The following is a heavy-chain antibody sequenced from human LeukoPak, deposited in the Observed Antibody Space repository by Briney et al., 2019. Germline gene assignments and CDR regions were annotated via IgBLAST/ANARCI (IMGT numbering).Heavy chain of an antibody. D-gene: IGHD3-22*01. V-gene: IGHV3-49*04. CDR3: TRRYNYDSSGYYYVRNAFDI. Sequence: SLRLSCTASGFTFGDHVMSWVRQAPGKGLEWGGFIRSKAYGGTTKNAASVKGRFTISRDDSRSSAYLQMNSLKTEDTAVYYCTRRYNYDSSGYYYVRNAFDIWGQGTMVTVSS. CDR2: IRSKAYGGTT. J-gene: IGHJ3*02. CDR1: GFTFGDHV.